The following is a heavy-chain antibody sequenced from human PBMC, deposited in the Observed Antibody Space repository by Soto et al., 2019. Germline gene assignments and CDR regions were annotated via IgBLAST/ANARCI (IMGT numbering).Heavy chain of an antibody. J-gene: IGHJ4*02. D-gene: IGHD5-12*01. CDR1: GFTFSSYA. V-gene: IGHV3-23*01. CDR3: AREWSVANPGY. CDR2: ISGSGGGT. Sequence: VQVLESGGGLVQPGGSLRLSCAASGFTFSSYAMSWVRQAPGKGLEWVSSISGSGGGTYYADSVKGRFTFSRDNSKNTLYLQMNSLRPEDTAVHYCAREWSVANPGYWGQGTQVTVSS.